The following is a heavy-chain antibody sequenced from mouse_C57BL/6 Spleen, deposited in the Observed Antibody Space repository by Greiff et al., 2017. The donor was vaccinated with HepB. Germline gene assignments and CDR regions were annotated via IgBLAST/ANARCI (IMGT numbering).Heavy chain of an antibody. Sequence: EVQLQQSGPELVKPGASVKISCKASGYSFTGYYMNWVKQSPEKSLEWIGEINPSTGGTTYNQKFKAKATLTVDKSSSTAYMQLKSLTSEDSAVYYCTRRYGSSSYWYFDVWGTGTTVTVSS. CDR3: TRRYGSSSYWYFDV. CDR1: GYSFTGYY. V-gene: IGHV1-42*01. D-gene: IGHD1-1*01. J-gene: IGHJ1*03. CDR2: INPSTGGT.